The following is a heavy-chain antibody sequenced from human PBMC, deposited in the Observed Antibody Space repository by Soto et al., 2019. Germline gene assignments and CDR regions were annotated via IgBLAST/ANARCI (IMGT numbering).Heavy chain of an antibody. CDR3: ARAKVGATPPFDY. J-gene: IGHJ4*02. CDR1: GGSISSYY. D-gene: IGHD1-26*01. CDR2: INYSGST. Sequence: SETLSLTCTVSGGSISSYYWSWIRQPPGKGLEWIGYINYSGSTNYNPSLKSRVTISVDTSKNQFSLKLSSVTAADTAVYYCARAKVGATPPFDYWGQGTLVTVSS. V-gene: IGHV4-59*12.